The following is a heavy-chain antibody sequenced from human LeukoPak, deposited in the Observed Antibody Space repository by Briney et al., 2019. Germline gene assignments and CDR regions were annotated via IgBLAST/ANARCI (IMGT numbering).Heavy chain of an antibody. D-gene: IGHD2-2*01. J-gene: IGHJ3*02. V-gene: IGHV3-48*03. CDR3: ARGYCSSTSCYRRGAFDI. CDR1: GFTFSSYE. CDR2: ISSSGSTI. Sequence: GGSLRLSCAASGFTFSSYEMNWVRQAPGKGLEWASYISSSGSTIYYADSVKGRFTISRDNAKNSLYLQMNSLRAEDTAVYYCARGYCSSTSCYRRGAFDIWGQGTMVTVSS.